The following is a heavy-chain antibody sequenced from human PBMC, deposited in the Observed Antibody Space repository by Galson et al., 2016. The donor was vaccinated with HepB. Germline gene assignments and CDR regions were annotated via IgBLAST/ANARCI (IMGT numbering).Heavy chain of an antibody. CDR3: ARDFEALDY. V-gene: IGHV3-21*01. CDR2: ISSSSTYI. J-gene: IGHJ4*02. Sequence: SLRLSCAASGFTFNTYSMNWVRQAPGKGLEWVSSISSSSTYIYYADSVKGRFTISRDNAKNSLYLQMNTLRAEDTAVYYCARDFEALDYWGQGTLVTVSS. CDR1: GFTFNTYS. D-gene: IGHD3-9*01.